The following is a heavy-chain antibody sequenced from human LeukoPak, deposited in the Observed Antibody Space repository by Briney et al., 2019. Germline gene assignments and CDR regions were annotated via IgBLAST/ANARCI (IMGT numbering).Heavy chain of an antibody. CDR2: INPNSGGT. J-gene: IGHJ4*02. CDR3: ARDPGDYGGNSAEGLDY. V-gene: IGHV1-2*02. D-gene: IGHD4-23*01. CDR1: GYTFTGYY. Sequence: GASVKVSCKASGYTFTGYYMHWVRQAPGQGLEWMGWINPNSGGTNYAQKFQGRVTMTRDTSISTAYMELSRLRSDDTAVYYCARDPGDYGGNSAEGLDYWGQGTLVTVSS.